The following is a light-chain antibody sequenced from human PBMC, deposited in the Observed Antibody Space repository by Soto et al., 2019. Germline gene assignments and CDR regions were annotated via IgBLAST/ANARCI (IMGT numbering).Light chain of an antibody. V-gene: IGKV3-20*01. Sequence: EIEMTQAPGTMSLSPGERATLSCRASQSVSSSYLAWYQQKPGQAPRLLIYGASSRANGIPDRFSGSGSGTDFTLTISRLEPEDFAVYYCQQDGSSPVTFGQGTKLEIK. CDR2: GAS. CDR1: QSVSSSY. CDR3: QQDGSSPVT. J-gene: IGKJ2*01.